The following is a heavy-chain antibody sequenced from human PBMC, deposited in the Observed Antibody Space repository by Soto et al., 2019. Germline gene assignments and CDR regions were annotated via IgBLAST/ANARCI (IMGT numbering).Heavy chain of an antibody. CDR1: GFTFSSYD. V-gene: IGHV3-13*01. CDR2: IGTAGDT. Sequence: GGSLRLSCAASGFTFSSYDMHWVRQATGKGLEWVSAIGTAGDTYYPGSVKGRFTISRENAKNSLYLQMNSLRAGDTAVYYCARDSHDILTGWFDYYYYGMDVWGQGTTVTVSS. J-gene: IGHJ6*02. CDR3: ARDSHDILTGWFDYYYYGMDV. D-gene: IGHD3-9*01.